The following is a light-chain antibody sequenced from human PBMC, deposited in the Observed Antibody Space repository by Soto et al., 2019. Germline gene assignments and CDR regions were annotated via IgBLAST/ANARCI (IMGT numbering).Light chain of an antibody. CDR2: DAS. V-gene: IGKV1-13*02. J-gene: IGKJ1*01. CDR1: QGISSA. CDR3: QQFNSYPTWT. Sequence: AIQLTQSPSSLSASVGDRVTITCRASQGISSALAWYQQKPGKAPKLLIYDASSLESGVPSRFSGGGSGTDFSLTISSLQPEDFATYYCQQFNSYPTWTFGQGTKVEIK.